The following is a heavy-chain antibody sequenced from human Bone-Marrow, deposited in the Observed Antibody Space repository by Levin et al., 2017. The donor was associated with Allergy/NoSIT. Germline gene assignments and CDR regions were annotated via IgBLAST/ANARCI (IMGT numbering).Heavy chain of an antibody. J-gene: IGHJ4*02. CDR1: EFTFSSYD. CDR3: ARYTCYSTSCHVDY. Sequence: PGESLKISCAASEFTFSSYDMTWVRQAPGKGLEWVSTISVGGSPTYYADSVQARFTISRDDSKNTLFLQMNSLRAEDTAVYYCARYTCYSTSCHVDYWGQGTLVTVSS. V-gene: IGHV3-23*01. D-gene: IGHD2-2*01. CDR2: ISVGGSPT.